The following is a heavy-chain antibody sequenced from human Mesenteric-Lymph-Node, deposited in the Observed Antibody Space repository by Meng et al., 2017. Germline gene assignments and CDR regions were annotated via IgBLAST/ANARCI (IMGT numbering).Heavy chain of an antibody. CDR1: GYTFTSYG. V-gene: IGHV1-18*01. D-gene: IGHD3-22*01. J-gene: IGHJ1*01. Sequence: QVQLVQAGAEVKKPGASGKVSCKASGYTFTSYGISWVRQAPGQGLEWMGWISAYNGNTNYAQKLQGRVTMTTDTSTSTAFMELRSLTSDDTAVYYCARDRVLDYYDPSHKGYFQHWGQGTLVTVSS. CDR2: ISAYNGNT. CDR3: ARDRVLDYYDPSHKGYFQH.